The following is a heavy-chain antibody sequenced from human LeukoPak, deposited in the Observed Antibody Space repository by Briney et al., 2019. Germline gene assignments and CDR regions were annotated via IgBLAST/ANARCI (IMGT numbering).Heavy chain of an antibody. CDR2: IRSTGSYI. Sequence: GGSLRLSCEASAFIFSSYGMNWVRQAPGRGLERVASIRSTGSYIFYADSVKGRFTISRDDAKNSVYLQMNTLRAEDTGIYYCPRSEGGSENYWGQGILVAVSS. J-gene: IGHJ4*02. V-gene: IGHV3-21*01. CDR1: AFIFSSYG. D-gene: IGHD1-26*01. CDR3: PRSEGGSENY.